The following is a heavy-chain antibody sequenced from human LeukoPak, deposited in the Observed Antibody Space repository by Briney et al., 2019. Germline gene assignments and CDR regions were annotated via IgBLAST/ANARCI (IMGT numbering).Heavy chain of an antibody. CDR3: ARVGTWELQRVFDF. D-gene: IGHD1-26*01. CDR1: GFAFSDYW. V-gene: IGHV3-7*01. J-gene: IGHJ4*02. Sequence: PGGSLRLSCATFGFAFSDYWMTWVRQVPGKGLERVANINREGNEKYYVDSVKGRFTISRDNAKNSVDLQMDSLRVEDTAVYYCARVGTWELQRVFDFWGQGTLVTVSS. CDR2: INREGNEK.